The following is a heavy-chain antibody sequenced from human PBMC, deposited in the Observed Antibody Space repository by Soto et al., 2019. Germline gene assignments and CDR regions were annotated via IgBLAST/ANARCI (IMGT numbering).Heavy chain of an antibody. Sequence: GGSLRLSXAASGFTFSSYAMSWVRQAPGKGLEWVSDISGSGGSTYYADSVKGRFTISRDNSKNTLYLQMNSLRAEDTAVYYCAKKFCGNYGEFLDYWGQGTLVTVSS. D-gene: IGHD4-17*01. CDR3: AKKFCGNYGEFLDY. CDR1: GFTFSSYA. V-gene: IGHV3-23*01. J-gene: IGHJ4*02. CDR2: ISGSGGST.